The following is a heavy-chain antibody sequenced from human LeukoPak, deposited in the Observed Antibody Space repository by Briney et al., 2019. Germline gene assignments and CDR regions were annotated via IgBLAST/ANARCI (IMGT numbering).Heavy chain of an antibody. CDR2: ISYDGSNK. Sequence: PGGSLRLSCAASGFTFSSYAMHWVRQAPGKGLEWVAVISYDGSNKYYADSVKGRFTIYRDNSKNTLYLQMNSLRAEDTAVYYCTFGFDDAFDIWGQGTMVTVSP. D-gene: IGHD3-10*01. J-gene: IGHJ3*02. V-gene: IGHV3-30*04. CDR3: TFGFDDAFDI. CDR1: GFTFSSYA.